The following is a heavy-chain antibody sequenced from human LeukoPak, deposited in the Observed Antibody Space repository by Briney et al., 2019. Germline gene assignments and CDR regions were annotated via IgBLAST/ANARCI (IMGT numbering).Heavy chain of an antibody. CDR2: IRNKANSYTT. V-gene: IGHV3-72*01. CDR3: AKDARSRPDSSYDYFDY. D-gene: IGHD5-12*01. Sequence: GGSLRLSCAASGFTFSDHYMDWVRQAPGKELEWVGRIRNKANSYTTEYAASVKGRFTISRDDSKNSLYLQMNSLKTEDTAVYYCAKDARSRPDSSYDYFDYWGQGIVVTVSS. J-gene: IGHJ4*02. CDR1: GFTFSDHY.